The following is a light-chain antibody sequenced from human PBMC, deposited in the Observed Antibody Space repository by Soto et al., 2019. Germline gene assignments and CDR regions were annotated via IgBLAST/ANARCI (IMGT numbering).Light chain of an antibody. V-gene: IGLV1-40*01. CDR2: GNS. CDR3: QSYDSSLSGYVV. J-gene: IGLJ2*01. CDR1: SSNIGAGYD. Sequence: QSVLTQPPSVSGAPGQRVTISCTGSSSNIGAGYDVHWYQQLPGTPPKLLIYGNSNRPSGVPDRISGSKSGTSAFLAITGLQAEDEADYYCQSYDSSLSGYVVFGGGTKVTVL.